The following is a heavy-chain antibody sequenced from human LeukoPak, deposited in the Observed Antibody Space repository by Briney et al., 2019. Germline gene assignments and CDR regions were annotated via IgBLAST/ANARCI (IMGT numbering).Heavy chain of an antibody. D-gene: IGHD1-26*01. V-gene: IGHV1-2*02. CDR1: GYTFTGYY. J-gene: IGHJ4*02. CDR3: ARDPYTWELLYYFDY. CDR2: INPNSGGT. Sequence: ASVKVSCKASGYTFTGYYMRWVRQAPGQGLEWMGWINPNSGGTNYAQKFQGRVTMTRDTSISTAYMELSRLRSDDTAVYYCARDPYTWELLYYFDYWGQGTLVTVSS.